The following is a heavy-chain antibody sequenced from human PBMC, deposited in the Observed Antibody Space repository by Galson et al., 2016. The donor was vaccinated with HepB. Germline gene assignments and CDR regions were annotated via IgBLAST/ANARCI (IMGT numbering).Heavy chain of an antibody. CDR1: DGSISSADFS. Sequence: SETLSLTCTVSDGSISSADFSWGWIRQPPGRGLESIGTVYRGRTYYSPSLEGRVTISVGMPTDMLSLRLTSLTAADTAVYYCARAGLTTEASFDSWGQGTLVAVSS. D-gene: IGHD1-1*01. J-gene: IGHJ4*02. CDR2: VYRGRT. V-gene: IGHV4-39*01. CDR3: ARAGLTTEASFDS.